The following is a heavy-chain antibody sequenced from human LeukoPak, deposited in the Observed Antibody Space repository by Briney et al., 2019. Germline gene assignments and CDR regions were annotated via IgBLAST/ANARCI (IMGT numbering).Heavy chain of an antibody. V-gene: IGHV1-69*13. CDR3: ARSRKGSYYGMDV. CDR1: GGTFTAYA. J-gene: IGHJ6*02. CDR2: IIPMSGTA. Sequence: SVKVSCKTSGGTFTAYAITWVRQAPGHGLEWMGMIIPMSGTANVAQKFQGRVTITADESTSTAYMELSSLRSEDTAVYYCARSRKGSYYGMDVWGQGTTVTVSS.